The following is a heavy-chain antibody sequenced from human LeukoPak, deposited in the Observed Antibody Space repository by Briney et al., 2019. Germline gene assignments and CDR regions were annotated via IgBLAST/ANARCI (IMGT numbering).Heavy chain of an antibody. CDR1: GFTFSSYG. D-gene: IGHD5-18*01. Sequence: GRSLRLSCAASGFTFSSYGMHWVRQAPGKGLEWVAVISYDGSNKYYADSVKGRFTISRDNSKNTLYLQMNSLRAEDTAVYYCAKDHSYGRTGDFDYWGQGTLVTVPS. V-gene: IGHV3-30*18. CDR2: ISYDGSNK. CDR3: AKDHSYGRTGDFDY. J-gene: IGHJ4*02.